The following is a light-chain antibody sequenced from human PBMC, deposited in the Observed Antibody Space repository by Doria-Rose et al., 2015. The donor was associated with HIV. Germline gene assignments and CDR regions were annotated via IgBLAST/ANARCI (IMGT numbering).Light chain of an antibody. V-gene: IGLV1-40*01. CDR3: QSYDSSLSGYV. CDR2: GNI. Sequence: PGQRVTISCTGSSSNIGAGYAVHWYQQLPGTAPKLLIYGNINRPSGVPDRFSGSKSGTSASLAITGLQAEDEADYYCQSYDSSLSGYVFGTGAKVTVL. J-gene: IGLJ1*01. CDR1: SSNIGAGYA.